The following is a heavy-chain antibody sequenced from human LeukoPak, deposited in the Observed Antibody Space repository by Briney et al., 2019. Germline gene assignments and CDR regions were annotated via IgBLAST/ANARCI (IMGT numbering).Heavy chain of an antibody. Sequence: PSQTLSLTCTVSGGSISSDTYSYNWIRQPPGKGLEWIGYIFHTGNTYYSPSLKSRVTIAIDMSKNQFSLKLSSVTAADTAVYYCATVGVMVRGVNDYYGMDVWGQGTTVTVSS. CDR1: GGSISSDTYS. V-gene: IGHV4-30-2*01. CDR2: IFHTGNT. D-gene: IGHD3-10*01. CDR3: ATVGVMVRGVNDYYGMDV. J-gene: IGHJ6*02.